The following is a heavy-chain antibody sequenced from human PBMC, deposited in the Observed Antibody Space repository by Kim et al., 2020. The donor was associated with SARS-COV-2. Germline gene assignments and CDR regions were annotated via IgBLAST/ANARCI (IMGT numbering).Heavy chain of an antibody. Sequence: ADSVKGRFTITRDKSKNTLYLQMNRLRAEDTAVYYCAKINYYDSSGYPNWGQGTLVTVSS. D-gene: IGHD3-22*01. CDR3: AKINYYDSSGYPN. J-gene: IGHJ4*02. V-gene: IGHV3-23*01.